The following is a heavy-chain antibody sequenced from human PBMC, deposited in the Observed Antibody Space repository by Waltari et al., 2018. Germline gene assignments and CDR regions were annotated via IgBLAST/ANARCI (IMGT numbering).Heavy chain of an antibody. D-gene: IGHD6-19*01. J-gene: IGHJ4*02. V-gene: IGHV3-53*01. CDR1: GFTVRTNF. CDR3: AKQSPSYTRGWYPLES. Sequence: EVQLVESGGNLIQPGGSLRLSCAASGFTVRTNFISWVRQAPGKGLEWVIIMYSGGNINYPGSVNGRFTNSRDNYKNMVYLEMNSLRAEDTAVYYCAKQSPSYTRGWYPLESWGPGTLVTVSP. CDR2: MYSGGNI.